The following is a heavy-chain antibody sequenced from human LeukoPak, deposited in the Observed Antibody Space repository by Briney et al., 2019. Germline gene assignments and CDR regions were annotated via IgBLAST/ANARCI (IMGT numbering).Heavy chain of an antibody. CDR1: GGSISSSIYY. Sequence: SETLSLTCTVSGGSISSSIYYWGWIRQPPGKGLEWIGSIYYSGSTYYNPSLKSRVTISVDTSKHQFSLKLSSVTAADTAVYYCARLNVPYCSGGSCYSPRLDYWGQGTLVTVSS. CDR3: ARLNVPYCSGGSCYSPRLDY. V-gene: IGHV4-39*01. CDR2: IYYSGST. D-gene: IGHD2-15*01. J-gene: IGHJ4*02.